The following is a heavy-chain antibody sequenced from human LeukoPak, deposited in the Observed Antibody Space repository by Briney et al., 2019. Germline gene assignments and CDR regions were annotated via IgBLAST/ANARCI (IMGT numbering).Heavy chain of an antibody. CDR2: IRFDGTNI. V-gene: IGHV3-30*02. CDR3: AKEGGKGASV. D-gene: IGHD1-26*01. CDR1: GFTFSSHG. Sequence: GGSLRLSCVTSGFTFSSHGMHWVRQAPDRGLEWVSYIRFDGTNIHYPDSVRGRFAVSRDNSKNTLYLQMDSLRVEDTAVYFCAKEGGKGASVWGQGTLVTVSS. J-gene: IGHJ4*02.